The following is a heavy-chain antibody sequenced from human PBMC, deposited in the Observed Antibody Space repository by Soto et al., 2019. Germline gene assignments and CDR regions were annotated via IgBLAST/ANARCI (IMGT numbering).Heavy chain of an antibody. J-gene: IGHJ5*02. CDR3: AREAYYDILSGDWEPNWFDP. D-gene: IGHD3-9*01. V-gene: IGHV4-34*01. CDR1: GGSFSGYY. CDR2: IDHSGYT. Sequence: PPETLSLTCAVYGGSFSGYYWNWIRQPPGKGLEWIGEIDHSGYTNYNPSLKSRVTISVDTSKNQFSLRLTSVTAADTAVYYCAREAYYDILSGDWEPNWFDPWGQGTLVTVSS.